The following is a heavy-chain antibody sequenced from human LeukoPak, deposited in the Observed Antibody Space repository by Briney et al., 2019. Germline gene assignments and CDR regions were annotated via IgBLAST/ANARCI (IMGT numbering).Heavy chain of an antibody. Sequence: SETLSFTCTVSGGSISTYYWSWIRQPPGKGLEWIGYIYYSGSTNHNPSLKSRVTISVDTSKNQFSLRLSSVTAADTAVYYCARGYGSSWYYFDYWGQGTLVTVSS. CDR2: IYYSGST. CDR1: GGSISTYY. J-gene: IGHJ4*02. CDR3: ARGYGSSWYYFDY. V-gene: IGHV4-59*01. D-gene: IGHD6-13*01.